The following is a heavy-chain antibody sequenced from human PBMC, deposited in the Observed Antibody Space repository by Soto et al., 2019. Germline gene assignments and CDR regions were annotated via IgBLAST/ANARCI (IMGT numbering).Heavy chain of an antibody. V-gene: IGHV3-23*01. CDR3: AKDRYGQIADYLNY. CDR1: GFTFSSYA. J-gene: IGHJ4*02. D-gene: IGHD2-21*01. Sequence: EVQLLESGGGLVQPGGSLRLSCAASGFTFSSYAMTWVRQAPGKGLEWVSAINVRDDNTYYADSVKGRFTNSSDNSKLSLYLQMSSLTAEETAVYYCAKDRYGQIADYLNYWGQGTLVTVSS. CDR2: INVRDDNT.